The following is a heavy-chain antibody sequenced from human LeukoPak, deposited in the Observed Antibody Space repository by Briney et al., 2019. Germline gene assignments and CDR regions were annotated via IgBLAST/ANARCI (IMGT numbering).Heavy chain of an antibody. CDR2: MNHDGSER. Sequence: PGGSLRLSCAASGFTSSTYWRTWVRRAPGKGLEWVANMNHDGSERHYVYSVKGRFTISRDNAKNSLYLQMNSLRAEDTAVYYCARTTYFDSWGQGTLVTVSS. J-gene: IGHJ4*02. CDR3: ARTTYFDS. V-gene: IGHV3-7*03. D-gene: IGHD1-14*01. CDR1: GFTSSTYW.